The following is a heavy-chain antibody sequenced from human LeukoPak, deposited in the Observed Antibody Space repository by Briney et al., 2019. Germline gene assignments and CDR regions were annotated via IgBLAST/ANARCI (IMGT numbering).Heavy chain of an antibody. CDR1: GFTFNNYM. V-gene: IGHV3-48*01. J-gene: IGHJ4*02. CDR2: ISSDSGAI. Sequence: GGSLRLSCAAPGFTFNNYMINSIRQAPGKGLEWLSYISSDSGAIYYADSVQGRFTISRDNAQKSLYLQTNSLRVEDTAVYYCVREVAYWGQGALVTVSS. CDR3: VREVAY. D-gene: IGHD5-12*01.